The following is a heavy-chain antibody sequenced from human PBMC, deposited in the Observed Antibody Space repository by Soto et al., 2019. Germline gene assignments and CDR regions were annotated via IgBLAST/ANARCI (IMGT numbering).Heavy chain of an antibody. V-gene: IGHV4-4*01. D-gene: IGHD3-10*01. CDR3: SRRGDGSGSLDY. CDR1: GDSISSSIW. CDR2: IYHSGTT. J-gene: IGHJ4*02. Sequence: QVQLQESGPGLVKPPGTLSLTCAVSGDSISSSIWWSWVRLPPGKGLEWFGEIYHSGTTNYKPSRKSRVTISVDKSKNQFSLKMNSLTAADTAVYFCSRRGDGSGSLDYWGQGTLVTVFS.